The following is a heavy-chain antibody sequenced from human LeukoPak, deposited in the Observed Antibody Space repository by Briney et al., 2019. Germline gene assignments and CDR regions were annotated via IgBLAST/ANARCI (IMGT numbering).Heavy chain of an antibody. CDR3: ASGYSYGPVDY. V-gene: IGHV4-38-2*02. CDR2: IYYSGST. D-gene: IGHD5-18*01. Sequence: SETLSLTCTVSGYSISNNFYWAWIRQSPGKGLEWIGSIYYSGSTYYNPSLKSRVTISVDTSKNQFSLKLSSVTAADTAVYYCASGYSYGPVDYWGQGTLVTVSS. CDR1: GYSISNNFY. J-gene: IGHJ4*02.